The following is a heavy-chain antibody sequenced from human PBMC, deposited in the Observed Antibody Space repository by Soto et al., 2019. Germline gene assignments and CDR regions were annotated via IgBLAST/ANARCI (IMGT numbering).Heavy chain of an antibody. CDR1: GFTFDDYA. J-gene: IGHJ3*02. D-gene: IGHD2-2*01. Sequence: GGSLRLSCAASGFTFDDYAMHWVRQAPGKGLEWASGISWNSGSIGYADSVKGRFTISRDNAKNSLYLQMNSLRAEDTALYYCAKDIVVVPAAIGYAFDIWGQGTMVTISS. V-gene: IGHV3-9*01. CDR2: ISWNSGSI. CDR3: AKDIVVVPAAIGYAFDI.